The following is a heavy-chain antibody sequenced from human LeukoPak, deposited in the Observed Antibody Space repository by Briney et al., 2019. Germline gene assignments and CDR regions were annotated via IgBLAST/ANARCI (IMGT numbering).Heavy chain of an antibody. CDR1: GYSISRGYY. V-gene: IGHV4-38-2*02. J-gene: IGHJ5*02. Sequence: PSETLSLTCAVSGYSISRGYYWGRIRQSPGKGLEWIGSIYRDGSTYYNPSLKSRVIISVDTSENQFSLKLNSVTAADTAVYYCARDKFVVVPAALNNWFDPWGRGTLVTVSS. CDR2: IYRDGST. D-gene: IGHD2-2*01. CDR3: ARDKFVVVPAALNNWFDP.